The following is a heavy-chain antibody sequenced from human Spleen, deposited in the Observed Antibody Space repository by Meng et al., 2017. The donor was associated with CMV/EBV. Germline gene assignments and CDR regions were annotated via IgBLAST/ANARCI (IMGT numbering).Heavy chain of an antibody. CDR3: AHRRGGELIFDY. CDR1: GFSLSTSRVG. D-gene: IGHD2-15*01. CDR2: IYWNDDK. Sequence: SGPTLVKPTQTLTLTCTFSGFSLSTSRVGVGWIRQPPGKALEWLALIYWNDDKRYSPSLKSRLTITKDTSKNQVVLTITNMDPVDTATYYCAHRRGGELIFDYWGQGTLVTVSS. V-gene: IGHV2-5*01. J-gene: IGHJ4*02.